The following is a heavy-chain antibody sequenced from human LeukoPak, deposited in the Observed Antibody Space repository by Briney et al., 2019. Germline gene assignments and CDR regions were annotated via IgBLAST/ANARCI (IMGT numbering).Heavy chain of an antibody. CDR1: GGTFSSYA. CDR3: ARDLSYFDY. J-gene: IGHJ4*02. CDR2: IIPILGIA. V-gene: IGHV1-69*04. Sequence: GASVKVSCKASGGTFSSYAISWVRQAPGQGLERMGRIIPILGIANYAQKFQGRVTITADKSTSTAYMELSSLRSEDTAVYYCARDLSYFDYWGQGTLVTVSS.